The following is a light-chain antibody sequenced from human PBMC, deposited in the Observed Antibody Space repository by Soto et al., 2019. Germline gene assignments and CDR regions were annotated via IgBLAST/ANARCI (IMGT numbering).Light chain of an antibody. V-gene: IGLV1-40*01. CDR1: SSNIGADFD. Sequence: QSVLTQPPSVSGAPGQRVTISCTGSSSNIGADFDVHWYQHLPGTAPKLLISHNNNRPSGVPDRFSGSKSGTSASLAITGLQADDEAVYYCQSYDSSLSGVVFGGGTQLTVL. CDR3: QSYDSSLSGVV. J-gene: IGLJ2*01. CDR2: HNN.